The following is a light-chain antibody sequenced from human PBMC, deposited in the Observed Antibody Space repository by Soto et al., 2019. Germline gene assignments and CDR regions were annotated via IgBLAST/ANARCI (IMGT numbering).Light chain of an antibody. Sequence: QSVLTQPPSVSAAPGQRVTISCSGSNTNIGKNFVSWYQHLPGAAPKLLIYGNNNRPSGVPARFSGSKSGTSASLAIAGLQAEDEGDYYCQSYDSSLSGYVFGTGTKVTVL. CDR1: NTNIGKNF. CDR3: QSYDSSLSGYV. CDR2: GNN. V-gene: IGLV1-40*01. J-gene: IGLJ1*01.